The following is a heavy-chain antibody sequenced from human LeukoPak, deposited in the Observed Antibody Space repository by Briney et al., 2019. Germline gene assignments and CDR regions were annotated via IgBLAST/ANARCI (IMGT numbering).Heavy chain of an antibody. CDR2: XDRDGIST. D-gene: IGHD3-9*01. J-gene: IGHJ6*03. CDR3: VRHSSDWFYYCMDV. Sequence: RXDRDGISTNYADSVKGRFTISRDNTKNTLYLQMNSLRVEDTAVYYCVRHSSDWFYYCMDVWGKGTTV. V-gene: IGHV3-74*01.